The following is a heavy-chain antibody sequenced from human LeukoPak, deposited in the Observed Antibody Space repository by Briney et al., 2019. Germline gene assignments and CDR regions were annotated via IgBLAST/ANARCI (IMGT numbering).Heavy chain of an antibody. V-gene: IGHV1-8*01. CDR1: GYTFTSYD. CDR3: AIGRGYSYGLRSPISG. D-gene: IGHD5-18*01. CDR2: MNPNSGNT. Sequence: ASVKVSCKASGYTFTSYDINWVRQATGQGLEWMGWMNPNSGNTGYAQKFQGRVTMTRNTSISTAYVELSSLRSEDTAVYYCAIGRGYSYGLRSPISGWGQGTLVTVSS. J-gene: IGHJ4*02.